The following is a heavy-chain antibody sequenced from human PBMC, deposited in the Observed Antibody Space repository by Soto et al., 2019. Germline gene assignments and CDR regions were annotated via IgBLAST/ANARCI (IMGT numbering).Heavy chain of an antibody. CDR2: IYYSGST. V-gene: IGHV4-39*01. CDR1: GGSISSSTYY. J-gene: IGHJ4*02. Sequence: SETLSLTCTVSGGSISSSTYYWGWIRQPPGKGLEWIGSIYYSGSTYYNPSLKNRVNISVDTSKNQFSLKLSSVTAADTAVYYCANSYGDYVSYWGQGTLVTVSS. D-gene: IGHD4-17*01. CDR3: ANSYGDYVSY.